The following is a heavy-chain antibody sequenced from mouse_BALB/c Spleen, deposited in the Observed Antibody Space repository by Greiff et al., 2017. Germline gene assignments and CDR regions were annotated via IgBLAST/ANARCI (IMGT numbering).Heavy chain of an antibody. V-gene: IGHV5-6-5*01. CDR3: ARAGVMNTTGWFAY. Sequence: EVHLVESGGGLVKPGGSLKLSCAASGFTFSSYAMSWVRQTPEKRLEWVASISSGGSTYYPDSVKGRFTISRDNARNILYLQMSSLRSEDTAMYYCARAGVMNTTGWFAYWGQGTLVTVSA. J-gene: IGHJ3*01. CDR1: GFTFSSYA. CDR2: ISSGGST. D-gene: IGHD2-4*01.